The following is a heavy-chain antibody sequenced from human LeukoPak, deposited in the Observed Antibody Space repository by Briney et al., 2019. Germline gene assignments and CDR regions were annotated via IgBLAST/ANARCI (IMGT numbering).Heavy chain of an antibody. CDR3: ARRRSGSGSYYISTNGNKNWFDP. D-gene: IGHD3-10*01. CDR2: INHSGST. CDR1: GDSISSSNYY. Sequence: SETLSLTCTVSGDSISSSNYYWSWIRQPPGKGLEWIGEINHSGSTNYNPSLKSRVTISVDTSKNQFSLKLSSVTAADTAVYYCARRRSGSGSYYISTNGNKNWFDPWGQGTLVTVSS. J-gene: IGHJ5*02. V-gene: IGHV4-39*07.